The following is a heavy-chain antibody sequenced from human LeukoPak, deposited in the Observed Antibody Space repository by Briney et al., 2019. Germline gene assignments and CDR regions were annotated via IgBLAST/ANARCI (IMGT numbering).Heavy chain of an antibody. Sequence: GGSLRFSCAASGFTFSSYGMHRVRQAPGKGLEWVAVISYDGSNKYYADSVKGRFTISRDNSKNTLYLQMNSLRAEDTAVYYCAKGRSGIVATIFDYWGQGTLVTVSS. V-gene: IGHV3-30*18. CDR3: AKGRSGIVATIFDY. CDR1: GFTFSSYG. CDR2: ISYDGSNK. J-gene: IGHJ4*02. D-gene: IGHD5-12*01.